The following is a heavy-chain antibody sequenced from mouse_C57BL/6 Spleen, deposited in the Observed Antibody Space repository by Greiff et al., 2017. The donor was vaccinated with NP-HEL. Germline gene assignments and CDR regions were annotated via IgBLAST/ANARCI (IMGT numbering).Heavy chain of an antibody. Sequence: QVQLQQSGTELVKPGASVKLSCKASGYTFTSYWMHWVKQRPGQGLEWIGNINPSNGGTNYNEKFKSKATLTVDKSSRTAYMQLSSLTSEDSAVYCCARSPIYDGYYDYFDYWGQGTTLTDSS. D-gene: IGHD2-3*01. CDR3: ARSPIYDGYYDYFDY. J-gene: IGHJ2*01. CDR1: GYTFTSYW. V-gene: IGHV1-53*01. CDR2: INPSNGGT.